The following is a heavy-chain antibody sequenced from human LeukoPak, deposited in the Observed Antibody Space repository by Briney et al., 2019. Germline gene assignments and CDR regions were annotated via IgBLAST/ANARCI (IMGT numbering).Heavy chain of an antibody. V-gene: IGHV3-30*02. CDR3: ARSFTYYDFWSGYYGGGYFDY. Sequence: GVSLRLSCAASGFTFSSYGMHWVRQAPGKGLEWVAFIRYDGSNKYYADSVKGRFTISRDNSKNTLYLQMNSLRAEDTAVYYCARSFTYYDFWSGYYGGGYFDYWGQGTLVTVSS. J-gene: IGHJ4*02. D-gene: IGHD3-3*01. CDR2: IRYDGSNK. CDR1: GFTFSSYG.